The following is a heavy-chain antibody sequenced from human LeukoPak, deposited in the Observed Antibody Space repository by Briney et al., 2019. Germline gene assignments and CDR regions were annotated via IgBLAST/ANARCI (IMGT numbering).Heavy chain of an antibody. J-gene: IGHJ6*03. Sequence: GASVKVSCKASGGTFSSYAISWVRQAPGQGLKWMGGIIPIFGTANYAQKFQGRVTITADKSTSTAYMELSSLRSEDTAVYYCARSGSYYHYYYMDVWGKGTTVTVSS. D-gene: IGHD1-26*01. CDR1: GGTFSSYA. CDR2: IIPIFGTA. CDR3: ARSGSYYHYYYMDV. V-gene: IGHV1-69*06.